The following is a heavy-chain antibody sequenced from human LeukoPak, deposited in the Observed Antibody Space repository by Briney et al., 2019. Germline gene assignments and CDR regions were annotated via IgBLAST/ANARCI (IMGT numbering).Heavy chain of an antibody. Sequence: ASVKVSCKASGYTFTSYYMHWVRQAPGQGLEWMGIINPSGGSTSYAQKFQGRVTITRDTSASTAYMELSSLRSEDTAVYYCARTRLRYTLDYWGQGTLVTVSS. CDR3: ARTRLRYTLDY. CDR2: INPSGGST. J-gene: IGHJ4*02. CDR1: GYTFTSYY. V-gene: IGHV1-46*01. D-gene: IGHD4-17*01.